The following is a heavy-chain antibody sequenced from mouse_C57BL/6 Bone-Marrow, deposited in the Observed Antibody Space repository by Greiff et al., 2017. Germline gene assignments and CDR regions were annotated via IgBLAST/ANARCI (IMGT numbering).Heavy chain of an antibody. CDR3: ARRGDYGGY. CDR2: IYPRSGNT. Sequence: QVQLKESGAELARLGASVKLSCKASGYTFTSYGISWVKQRTGQGLEWIGEIYPRSGNTYYNEKFKGKATLTADKSSSTAYMELRSLTSEDSAVYFCARRGDYGGYWGQGTTLTVSS. CDR1: GYTFTSYG. D-gene: IGHD1-1*01. J-gene: IGHJ2*01. V-gene: IGHV1-81*01.